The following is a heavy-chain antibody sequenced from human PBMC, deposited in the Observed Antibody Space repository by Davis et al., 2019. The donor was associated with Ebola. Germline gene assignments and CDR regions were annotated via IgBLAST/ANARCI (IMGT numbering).Heavy chain of an antibody. Sequence: GESLKISCQGSGDSFSKYWIAWVRQMPGKGLEWMGIIYSGDSDTRYRPSFEGQVTISVDRSINTAYLQWSSLKASDSAMYYCARRGGYCISTSCYAGGWFDPWGQGTLVTVSS. D-gene: IGHD2-2*01. J-gene: IGHJ5*02. V-gene: IGHV5-51*01. CDR2: IYSGDSDT. CDR1: GDSFSKYW. CDR3: ARRGGYCISTSCYAGGWFDP.